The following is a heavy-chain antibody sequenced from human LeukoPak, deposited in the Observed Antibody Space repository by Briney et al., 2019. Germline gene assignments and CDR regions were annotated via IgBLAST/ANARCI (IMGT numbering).Heavy chain of an antibody. V-gene: IGHV3-33*01. J-gene: IGHJ4*02. CDR3: ARALGGMVNPGFFDY. Sequence: AGGSLRLSCAASGFTFSSYGMHWVRQAPGKGLEWVAVIWYDGSNKYYADSVKGRFTISRDNSKNTLYLQMNSLRAEDTAVYYCARALGGMVNPGFFDYWGQGTLVTVSS. CDR2: IWYDGSNK. CDR1: GFTFSSYG. D-gene: IGHD2-8*01.